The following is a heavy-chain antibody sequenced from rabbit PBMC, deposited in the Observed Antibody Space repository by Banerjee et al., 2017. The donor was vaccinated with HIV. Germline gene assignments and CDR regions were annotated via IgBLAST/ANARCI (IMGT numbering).Heavy chain of an antibody. D-gene: IGHD1-1*01. CDR3: ARVDSSGYYMDL. Sequence: QQQLVESGGGLVKPGASLTLTCKASGFSFSSGYYMCWVRQAPGKGLEWIGYIDPVFGSTYYASWVNGRFTISSHNAQNTLYLQLNSLTAADTATYFCARVDSSGYYMDLWGPGTLVTVS. CDR2: IDPVFGST. J-gene: IGHJ4*01. CDR1: GFSFSSGYY. V-gene: IGHV1S43*01.